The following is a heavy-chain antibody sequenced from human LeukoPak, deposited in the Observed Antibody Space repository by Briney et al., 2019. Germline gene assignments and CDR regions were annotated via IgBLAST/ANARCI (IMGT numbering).Heavy chain of an antibody. CDR2: ISSSSSYI. CDR1: GFTFSINS. Sequence: GGSLRLSCAASGFTFSINSMNWVRQAPGKGLEWVSSISSSSSYIYYADSVKGRFTISRDNAKNSLYLQMNSLRAEGTAVYYCARDLGGWFDPWGQGTLVTVSS. CDR3: ARDLGGWFDP. J-gene: IGHJ5*02. V-gene: IGHV3-21*01.